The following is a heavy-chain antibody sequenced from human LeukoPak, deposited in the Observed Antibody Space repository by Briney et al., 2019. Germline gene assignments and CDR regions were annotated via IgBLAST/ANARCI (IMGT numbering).Heavy chain of an antibody. V-gene: IGHV3-7*01. CDR1: GFTFSRYW. D-gene: IGHD7-27*01. J-gene: IGHJ3*02. CDR2: IKQDGSEK. Sequence: PGGSLRLSCAASGFTFSRYWMSWVRQAPGKGLEWVANIKQDGSEKYYVDSVKGRFTVSRDNAKNSLYLQMNSLRAEDTAVYYCARDLWGSGAIDIWGQGTMVTVSS. CDR3: ARDLWGSGAIDI.